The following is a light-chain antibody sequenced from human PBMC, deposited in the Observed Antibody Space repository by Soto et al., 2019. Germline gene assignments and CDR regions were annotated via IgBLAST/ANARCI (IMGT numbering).Light chain of an antibody. CDR1: QSVGTN. V-gene: IGKV3-15*01. J-gene: IGKJ2*01. Sequence: IVLTQSPATLSVSPGERATLSCRASQSVGTNLAWYQHRPGQAPRLLILGASTRDTGIPARFSGSGSGTEVTLTISGLQSEDFAVYYCQQYKDWYTFGQGTKLEIK. CDR2: GAS. CDR3: QQYKDWYT.